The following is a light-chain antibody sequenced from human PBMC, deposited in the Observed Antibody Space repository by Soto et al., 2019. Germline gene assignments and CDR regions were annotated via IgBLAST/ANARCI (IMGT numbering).Light chain of an antibody. CDR3: QQYKNWPLT. CDR2: HAS. CDR1: QSFSSD. V-gene: IGKV3-15*01. Sequence: EIVITQSPVTLSVSPGETATLSGRASQSFSSDLAWFQQKPGQAPRLIIYHASTRATGIPARFSGSGSGTEFTLPISSLQSEDFAVYYCQQYKNWPLTFGGGTKVDIK. J-gene: IGKJ4*01.